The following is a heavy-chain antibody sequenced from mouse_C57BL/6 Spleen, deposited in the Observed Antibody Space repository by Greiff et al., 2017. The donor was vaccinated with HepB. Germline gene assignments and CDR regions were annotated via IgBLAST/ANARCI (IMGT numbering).Heavy chain of an antibody. D-gene: IGHD2-2*01. Sequence: EVKLVESGGGLVKPGGSLKLSCAASGFTFSDYGMHWVRQAPEKGLEWVAYISSGSSTIYYADTVKGRFTISRDNAKNTLFLHMTSLRSEDTAMYYCAREVTTRAWFAYWGQGTLVTVSA. CDR1: GFTFSDYG. J-gene: IGHJ3*01. CDR3: AREVTTRAWFAY. V-gene: IGHV5-17*01. CDR2: ISSGSSTI.